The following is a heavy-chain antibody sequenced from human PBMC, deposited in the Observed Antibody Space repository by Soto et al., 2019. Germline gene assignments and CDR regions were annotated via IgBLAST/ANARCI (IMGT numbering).Heavy chain of an antibody. D-gene: IGHD4-4*01. Sequence: PSETLSLTCTVSGDSIRSYYWSWIGQPPGKGLEWIGYISYTGSPRYNPSLKSRVTISLDTSKNQFSLKLSSVTAADTAVYYCTRDYSNYSWFDPWGQGTLVTVSS. CDR2: ISYTGSP. J-gene: IGHJ5*02. V-gene: IGHV4-59*01. CDR1: GDSIRSYY. CDR3: TRDYSNYSWFDP.